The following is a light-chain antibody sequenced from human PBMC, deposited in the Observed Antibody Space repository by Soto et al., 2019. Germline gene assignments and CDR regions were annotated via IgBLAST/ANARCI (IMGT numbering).Light chain of an antibody. V-gene: IGKV3-15*01. CDR2: GAS. J-gene: IGKJ1*01. CDR1: QTIDNT. CDR3: QQYNNWSWT. Sequence: EIVMTHSPATLSLSPGERATLSCRASQTIDNTLAWYQRKPGQAPRLLIYGASTRAPGISARFSGSGSGTEFTLTISSLQSEDFAIYYCQQYNNWSWTFGQGTKVDIK.